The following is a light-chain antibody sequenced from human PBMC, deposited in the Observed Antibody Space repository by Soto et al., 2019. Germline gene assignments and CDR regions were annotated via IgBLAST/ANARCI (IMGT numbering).Light chain of an antibody. V-gene: IGKV1-39*01. CDR1: QTIFTY. CDR3: QKRYRTLWP. Sequence: DVQMTQSPSSLSASIGDRVTITCRASQTIFTYLNWYQHIPGKAPKLLIYSASKLQTGVPSRCSDSGSGTEFTLTIISLRPEDFATYYCQKRYRTLWPFGPGTRVDIK. J-gene: IGKJ1*01. CDR2: SAS.